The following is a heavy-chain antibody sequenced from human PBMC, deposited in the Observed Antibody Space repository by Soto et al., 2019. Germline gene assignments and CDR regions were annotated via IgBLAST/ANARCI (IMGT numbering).Heavy chain of an antibody. V-gene: IGHV1-69*13. J-gene: IGHJ6*02. CDR3: AREIPIRNGDYYGMDV. Sequence: SVKVSCKASGGTFSSYAISWVRQAPGQGLEWMGGIIPIFGTANYAQKFQGRVTITADESTSTAYMELSSLRSEDTAVYYCAREIPIRNGDYYGMDVWGQGTTVTVSS. CDR2: IIPIFGTA. D-gene: IGHD2-21*01. CDR1: GGTFSSYA.